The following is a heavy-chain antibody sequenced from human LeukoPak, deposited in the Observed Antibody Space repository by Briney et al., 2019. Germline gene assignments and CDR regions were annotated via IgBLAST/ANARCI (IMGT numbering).Heavy chain of an antibody. D-gene: IGHD1-26*01. J-gene: IGHJ4*02. CDR1: GFTFSTFR. Sequence: VGSLRLSCAASGFTFSTFRGNWIRQAPGKGLEWVSSIRDDSNYIFYADSVKGRLTISRDNAKNSLYLQMNSLTAEDSAVYYCASRRGSNRPFDYWGQGTLVTVSS. V-gene: IGHV3-21*01. CDR3: ASRRGSNRPFDY. CDR2: IRDDSNYI.